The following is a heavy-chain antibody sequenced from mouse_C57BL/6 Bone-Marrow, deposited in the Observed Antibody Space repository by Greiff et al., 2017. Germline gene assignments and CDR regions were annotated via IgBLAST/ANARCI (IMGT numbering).Heavy chain of an antibody. Sequence: QVQLQQPGAELVKPGASVKLSCKASGYTFTSYWMHWVKQRPGQGLEWIGMIHPNSGSTNYNEKFKSKATLTVDKSSSTAYMQLSRLTSEDSAVXYCAYDYDGAMDYWGQGTSVTVSS. CDR2: IHPNSGST. V-gene: IGHV1-64*01. CDR3: AYDYDGAMDY. J-gene: IGHJ4*01. CDR1: GYTFTSYW. D-gene: IGHD2-4*01.